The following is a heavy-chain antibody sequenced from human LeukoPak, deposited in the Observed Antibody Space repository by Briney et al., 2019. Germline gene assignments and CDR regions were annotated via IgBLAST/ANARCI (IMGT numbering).Heavy chain of an antibody. D-gene: IGHD4-17*01. J-gene: IGHJ6*02. CDR3: ARDGTVTNHYYYYGMDV. Sequence: SETLSLTCTVSGGSISSYYWSWFRQPPGKGLEWIGYIYYSGSTNYNPSLKSRVTISVDTSKNQFSLKLSSVTAADTAVYYCARDGTVTNHYYYYGMDVWGQGTTVTVSS. CDR1: GGSISSYY. CDR2: IYYSGST. V-gene: IGHV4-59*01.